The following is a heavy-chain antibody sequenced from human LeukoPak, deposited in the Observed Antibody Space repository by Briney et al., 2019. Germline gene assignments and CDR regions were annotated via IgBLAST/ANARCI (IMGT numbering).Heavy chain of an antibody. D-gene: IGHD3-22*01. J-gene: IGHJ4*02. Sequence: GGSLRLSCAASGFTLSNYWMSWVRQAPGKGLEWVANMNRDGSEKYYVDSMKGRFTISRDNAKNSVYLQMNSLRVEDTAVYYCARDPSYYYDSSGYPVWGQGTLVTASS. V-gene: IGHV3-7*01. CDR3: ARDPSYYYDSSGYPV. CDR2: MNRDGSEK. CDR1: GFTLSNYW.